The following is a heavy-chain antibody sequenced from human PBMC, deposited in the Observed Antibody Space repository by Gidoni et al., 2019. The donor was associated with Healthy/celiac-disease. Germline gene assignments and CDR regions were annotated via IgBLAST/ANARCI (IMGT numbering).Heavy chain of an antibody. J-gene: IGHJ3*02. CDR3: ARVVVVTAIPTDAFDI. CDR2: IYYSGST. Sequence: QVQLQESGPGLVKPSQTLSLTCTVSVGSISSGGYYWSWIRQHPGKGLEWIGYIYYSGSTYYNPSLKSRVTISVDTSKNQFSLKLSSVTAADTAVYYCARVVVVTAIPTDAFDIWGQGTMVTVSS. D-gene: IGHD2-21*02. CDR1: VGSISSGGYY. V-gene: IGHV4-31*03.